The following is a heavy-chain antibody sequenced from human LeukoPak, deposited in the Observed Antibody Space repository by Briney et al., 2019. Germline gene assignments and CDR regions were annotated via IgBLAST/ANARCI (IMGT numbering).Heavy chain of an antibody. Sequence: ASVKVSCKASGYTFTGYYMHWVRQAPGQGLEWMGWINPNSGGTNYAQKFQGRVTMTRDTSISTAYMELSRLRSDDTAVYYCARGWYSSSSSFDYWGPGTLVTVSS. CDR1: GYTFTGYY. V-gene: IGHV1-2*02. CDR2: INPNSGGT. J-gene: IGHJ4*02. D-gene: IGHD6-6*01. CDR3: ARGWYSSSSSFDY.